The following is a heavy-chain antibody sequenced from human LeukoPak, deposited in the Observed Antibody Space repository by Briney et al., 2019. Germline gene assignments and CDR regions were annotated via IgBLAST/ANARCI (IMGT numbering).Heavy chain of an antibody. Sequence: ASVKVSCKASGYTFTSYDINWVRQATGQGLEWMGWMNPNSGNTGYAQKFQGRVTMTTDTSTSTAYMELRSLRSDDTAVYYCARDRIQWEQNRAFFDLWGRGTLVTVSS. CDR2: MNPNSGNT. J-gene: IGHJ2*01. D-gene: IGHD1-26*01. V-gene: IGHV1-8*02. CDR1: GYTFTSYD. CDR3: ARDRIQWEQNRAFFDL.